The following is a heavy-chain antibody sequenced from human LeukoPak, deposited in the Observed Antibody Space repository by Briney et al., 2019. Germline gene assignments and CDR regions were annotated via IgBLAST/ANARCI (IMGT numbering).Heavy chain of an antibody. Sequence: ASVKVPCKASGYTFTGYYMHWVRQAPGQGLEWMGWINPNSGGTNYAQKFQGRVTMTRDTSISTAYMELSRLRSDDTAVYYCARDLCSSTSCHTFDYWGQGTLVTVSS. D-gene: IGHD2-2*01. V-gene: IGHV1-2*02. CDR2: INPNSGGT. CDR1: GYTFTGYY. CDR3: ARDLCSSTSCHTFDY. J-gene: IGHJ4*02.